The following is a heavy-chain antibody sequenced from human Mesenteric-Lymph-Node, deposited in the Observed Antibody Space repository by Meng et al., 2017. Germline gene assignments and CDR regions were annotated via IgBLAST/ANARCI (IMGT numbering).Heavy chain of an antibody. J-gene: IGHJ6*02. CDR1: GFTFSNFA. V-gene: IGHV4-34*01. Sequence: ESLKISCAASGFTFSNFAMNWVRQAPGKGLEWIGEINHSGSTNYNPSLKSRVTISVDTSKNQFSLKLSSVTAADTAVYYCARLFSSFKYCSGGSCYYHYYYYGMDVWGQGTTVTVSS. D-gene: IGHD2-15*01. CDR2: INHSGST. CDR3: ARLFSSFKYCSGGSCYYHYYYYGMDV.